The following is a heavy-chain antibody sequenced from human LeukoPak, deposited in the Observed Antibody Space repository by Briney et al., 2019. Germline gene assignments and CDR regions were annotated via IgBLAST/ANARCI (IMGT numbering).Heavy chain of an antibody. D-gene: IGHD3-10*01. J-gene: IGHJ4*02. V-gene: IGHV3-23*01. CDR1: GFTFSSYA. Sequence: PGGSLRLSCAASGFTFSSYAMSWVRQAPGKGLEWVSAISGSGGSTYYADSVKGRFTISRDNSKNTLYLHMNSLRAEDTAVYYCAKDWWFGDSAIDYWGQGTLVTVSS. CDR2: ISGSGGST. CDR3: AKDWWFGDSAIDY.